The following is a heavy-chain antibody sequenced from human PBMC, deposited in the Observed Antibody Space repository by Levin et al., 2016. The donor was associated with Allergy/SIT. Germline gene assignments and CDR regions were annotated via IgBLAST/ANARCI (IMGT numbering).Heavy chain of an antibody. D-gene: IGHD4-17*01. J-gene: IGHJ4*02. Sequence: WIRQPPGKGLEWIGSIYYSGSTYYNPSLKSRVTISVDTSKNQFSLKLSSVTAADTAVYYCARLIYGDYDVVGDYWGQGTLVTVSS. V-gene: IGHV4-39*01. CDR3: ARLIYGDYDVVGDY. CDR2: IYYSGST.